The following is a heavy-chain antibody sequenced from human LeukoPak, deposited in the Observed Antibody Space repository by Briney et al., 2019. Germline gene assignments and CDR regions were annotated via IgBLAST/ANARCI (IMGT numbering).Heavy chain of an antibody. D-gene: IGHD1-1*01. CDR1: GYSISSGYY. J-gene: IGHJ6*03. CDR3: ARHGKTGTSTIYYYYYYMDV. V-gene: IGHV4-38-2*01. CDR2: IYHSGST. Sequence: PSETLSLTCAVSGYSISSGYYWGWIRQPPGKGLEWIGSIYHSGSTYYNPSLKSRVTISVDTSKNQFSLKLSSVTAADTAVYYCARHGKTGTSTIYYYYYYMDVWGKGTTVTVSS.